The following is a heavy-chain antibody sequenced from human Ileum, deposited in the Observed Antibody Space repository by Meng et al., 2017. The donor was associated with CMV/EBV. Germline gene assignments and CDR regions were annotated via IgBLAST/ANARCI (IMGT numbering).Heavy chain of an antibody. Sequence: QLLESGGDSVQPGGSLGLPCAASGFTFSDCGMSWVRQAPGKGLEWISAVSGTGETTYYADSVKGRFAISRDNSKNTLYLQMNSLRADDTALYYCVGLLTGYYSHWWGQGTLVTVSS. CDR3: VGLLTGYYSHW. CDR2: VSGTGETT. D-gene: IGHD3-9*01. CDR1: GFTFSDCG. V-gene: IGHV3-23*01. J-gene: IGHJ4*02.